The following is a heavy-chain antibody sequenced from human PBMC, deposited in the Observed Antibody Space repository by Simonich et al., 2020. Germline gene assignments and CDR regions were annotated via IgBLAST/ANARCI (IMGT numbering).Heavy chain of an antibody. D-gene: IGHD7-27*01. CDR3: ARGALTGDYYYMDV. J-gene: IGHJ6*03. CDR1: GYTFTGYY. CDR2: INPNRGGT. V-gene: IGHV1-2*02. Sequence: QVQLVQSGAEVKKPGASVKVSCKASGYTFTGYYMHWVRQAPGQGLEGRGWINPNRGGTNYAQNFQGRVTMTRETSISTAYMELSRLRSDDTAVYYCARGALTGDYYYMDVWGKGTTVTVSS.